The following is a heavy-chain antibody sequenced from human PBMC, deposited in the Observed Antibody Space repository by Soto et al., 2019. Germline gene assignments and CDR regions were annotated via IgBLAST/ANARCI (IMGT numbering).Heavy chain of an antibody. CDR1: GFTFSDYY. CDR3: ARGFITFGGVIVRDNWFDP. Sequence: GGSLRLSCAASGFTFSDYYMSWIRQAPGKGLEWVSYISSSGSTIYYADSVKGRFTISRDNAKNSLYLQMNSLRAEDTAVYYCARGFITFGGVIVRDNWFDPWGQGTLVTVSS. J-gene: IGHJ5*02. V-gene: IGHV3-11*01. D-gene: IGHD3-16*02. CDR2: ISSSGSTI.